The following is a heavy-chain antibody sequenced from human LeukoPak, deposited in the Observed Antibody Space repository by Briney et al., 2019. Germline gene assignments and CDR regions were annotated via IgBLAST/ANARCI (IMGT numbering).Heavy chain of an antibody. Sequence: SETLSLTCTVSGDSISSGYYWGWIRQPPGKGLEWIGSIYHSGSTYYNPSLKSRVTISVDTSKNQFSLKLSSVTAADTAVYYCARGYYDSSGYYYPLPFDYWGQGTLVTVSS. J-gene: IGHJ4*02. CDR3: ARGYYDSSGYYYPLPFDY. V-gene: IGHV4-38-2*02. D-gene: IGHD3-22*01. CDR2: IYHSGST. CDR1: GDSISSGYY.